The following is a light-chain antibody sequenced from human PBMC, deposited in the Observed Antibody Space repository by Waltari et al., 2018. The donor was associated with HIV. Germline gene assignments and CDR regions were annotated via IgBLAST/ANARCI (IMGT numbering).Light chain of an antibody. J-gene: IGLJ2*01. CDR1: SSDVGGYNL. Sequence: QSALTQPASVSGSPGQSITISCTGTSSDVGGYNLVSWYQQHPGKAPKLMIYEVSKRPSGFSIRVSGSKSGNTASLTISGLQAEDEADYYCCAYAGSTTYVIFGGGTKLTVL. V-gene: IGLV2-23*02. CDR2: EVS. CDR3: CAYAGSTTYVI.